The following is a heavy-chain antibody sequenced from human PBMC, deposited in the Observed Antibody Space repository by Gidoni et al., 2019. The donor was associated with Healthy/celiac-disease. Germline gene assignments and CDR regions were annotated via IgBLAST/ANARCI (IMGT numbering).Heavy chain of an antibody. CDR1: GFTFSDYY. CDR2: ISSSSSYT. J-gene: IGHJ4*02. D-gene: IGHD3-10*01. CDR3: ARDALAHYYGSGSQPVGY. V-gene: IGHV3-11*05. Sequence: QVQLVESGGGLVKPGGSLRLSCAASGFTFSDYYMSWIRQAPGKGLEWVSYISSSSSYTNYADSVKGRFTISRDNAKNSLYLQMNSLRAEDTAVYYCARDALAHYYGSGSQPVGYWGQGTLVTVSS.